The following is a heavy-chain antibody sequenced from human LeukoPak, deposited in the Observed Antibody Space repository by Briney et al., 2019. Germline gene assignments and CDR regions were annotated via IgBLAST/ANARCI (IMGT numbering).Heavy chain of an antibody. J-gene: IGHJ4*02. CDR3: AREGEPYGGNSLQPGFDY. Sequence: PVKVSCKASGGTFSSYAISWVRQAPGQGLEWMGGIIPIFGTANYAQKFQGRVTITTDESTSTAYMELSSLRSEDTAVYYCAREGEPYGGNSLQPGFDYWGQGTLVTVSS. CDR2: IIPIFGTA. CDR1: GGTFSSYA. D-gene: IGHD4-23*01. V-gene: IGHV1-69*05.